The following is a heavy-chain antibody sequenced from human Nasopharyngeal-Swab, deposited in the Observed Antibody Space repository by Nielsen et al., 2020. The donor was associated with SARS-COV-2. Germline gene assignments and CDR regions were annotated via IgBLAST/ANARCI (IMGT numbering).Heavy chain of an antibody. CDR1: GYTFTSYG. D-gene: IGHD3-22*01. CDR3: ARDLAVSYYYDSSGYYGFGY. Sequence: ASVKVSCKDSGYTFTSYGISWVRQAPGQGLEWMGWISAYNGNTNYAQKLQGRVTMTTDTSTSTAYMELRSLRSDDTAVYYCARDLAVSYYYDSSGYYGFGYWGQGTLVTVSS. J-gene: IGHJ4*02. CDR2: ISAYNGNT. V-gene: IGHV1-18*04.